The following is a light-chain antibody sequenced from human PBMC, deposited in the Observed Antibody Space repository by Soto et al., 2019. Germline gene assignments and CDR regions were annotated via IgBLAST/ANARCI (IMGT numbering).Light chain of an antibody. CDR3: QQYGALIT. Sequence: EIVLTQSPGTLSLSPGERATLSCRASQSVYNNYLAWYQRKPGQAPRLLINAASGRATGIPDRFSGSGSGTDFTLTISRLEPEDFAVYYCQQYGALITFGQGTRLEIK. CDR2: AAS. J-gene: IGKJ5*01. V-gene: IGKV3-20*01. CDR1: QSVYNNY.